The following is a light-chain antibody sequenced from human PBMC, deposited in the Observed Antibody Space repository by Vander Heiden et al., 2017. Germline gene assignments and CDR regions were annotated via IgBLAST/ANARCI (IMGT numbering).Light chain of an antibody. J-gene: IGKJ4*01. V-gene: IGKV4-1*01. Sequence: DMVQTQASLSLAVSLSERATINCKSSQSVLYSSKNKNYLAWYQQKPGQPPKLLIYWASTRESGVPDRFSGSGSGTDFTLTISSLQAEDVAVYYCQQYYSTPLTFGGGTKVEIK. CDR3: QQYYSTPLT. CDR1: QSVLYSSKNKNY. CDR2: WAS.